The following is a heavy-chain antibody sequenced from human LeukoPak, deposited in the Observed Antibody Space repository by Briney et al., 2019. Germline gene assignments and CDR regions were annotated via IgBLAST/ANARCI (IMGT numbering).Heavy chain of an antibody. V-gene: IGHV3-33*01. CDR3: AREYYDILTGYLGAPKYGMDV. CDR1: GFTFSSYG. D-gene: IGHD3-9*01. Sequence: GGSLRLSCAASGFTFSSYGKHWVRQAPGKGLEWVAVIWYDGSNKYYADSEKGRFTISRDNSKNTLYLQMNSLRAEDTAVYYCAREYYDILTGYLGAPKYGMDVWGQGTTVTVSS. CDR2: IWYDGSNK. J-gene: IGHJ6*02.